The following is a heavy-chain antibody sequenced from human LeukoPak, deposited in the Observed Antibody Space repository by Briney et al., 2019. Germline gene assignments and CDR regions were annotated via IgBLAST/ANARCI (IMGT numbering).Heavy chain of an antibody. CDR1: GFTVSSNY. Sequence: GGSLRLSCVVSGFTVSSNYMSWVRQAPGKGLEWVSLLYTDDTTYYADSVEGRFTISRDDSKNTIYLQMNSLRAEDTAVYYCARGGVNYWNPRYWGQGTLVTVSS. V-gene: IGHV3-53*01. CDR2: LYTDDTT. CDR3: ARGGVNYWNPRY. D-gene: IGHD1-1*01. J-gene: IGHJ4*02.